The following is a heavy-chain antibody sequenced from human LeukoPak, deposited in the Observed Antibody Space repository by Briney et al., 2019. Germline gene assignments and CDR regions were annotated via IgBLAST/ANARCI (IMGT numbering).Heavy chain of an antibody. V-gene: IGHV4-61*02. D-gene: IGHD3-10*01. Sequence: SQTLSLTCTVSGGSISSGSYYWSWIRQPAGKGLEWIGRIYTSGSTNYNPSLKSRVTISVDRSKNQFSLKLSSVTAADTAVYYCARAVGISESNWFDPWGQGTLVTVSS. CDR2: IYTSGST. CDR3: ARAVGISESNWFDP. CDR1: GGSISSGSYY. J-gene: IGHJ5*02.